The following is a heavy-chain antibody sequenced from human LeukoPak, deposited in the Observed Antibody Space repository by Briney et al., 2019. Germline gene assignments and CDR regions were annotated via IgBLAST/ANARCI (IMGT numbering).Heavy chain of an antibody. CDR3: ARGPDCSGGSCYESSISGAYFDY. CDR2: IYYSGST. J-gene: IGHJ4*02. D-gene: IGHD2-15*01. Sequence: PSETLSLTCTVSGGSISSSSYYWGWIRQPPGKGLEWIGSIYYSGSTYYNPSLKSRVTISVDTSKNQFSLKLSSVTAADTAVYYCARGPDCSGGSCYESSISGAYFDYWGQGTLVTVSS. V-gene: IGHV4-39*01. CDR1: GGSISSSSYY.